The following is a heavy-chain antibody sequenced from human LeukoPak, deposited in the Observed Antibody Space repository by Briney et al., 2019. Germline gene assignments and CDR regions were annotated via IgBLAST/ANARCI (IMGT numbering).Heavy chain of an antibody. CDR1: GGSISSSSYY. J-gene: IGHJ5*02. Sequence: PSETLSLTCTVSGGSISSSSYYWGWIRQPPGKGLEWIGSIYYSGSTYYNPSLKSRVTISVDTSKNQFSLKLSSVTAADTAMYYCARDAWEKLIAAAAFNWFDPWGQGTLVTVSS. CDR2: IYYSGST. D-gene: IGHD6-13*01. V-gene: IGHV4-39*07. CDR3: ARDAWEKLIAAAAFNWFDP.